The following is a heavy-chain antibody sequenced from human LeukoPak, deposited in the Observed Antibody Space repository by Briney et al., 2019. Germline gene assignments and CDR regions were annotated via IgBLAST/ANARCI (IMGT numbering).Heavy chain of an antibody. CDR2: INHSGST. V-gene: IGHV4-34*01. CDR3: ARHAEAAAMYYYYYYMDV. Sequence: PSETLSLTCAVYGWSFSGYYWSWIRQPPGKGLEWIGEINHSGSTNYNPSLKSRVTISVDTSKNQFSLKLSSVTAADTAVYYCARHAEAAAMYYYYYYMDVWGKGTTVTISS. J-gene: IGHJ6*03. D-gene: IGHD6-25*01. CDR1: GWSFSGYY.